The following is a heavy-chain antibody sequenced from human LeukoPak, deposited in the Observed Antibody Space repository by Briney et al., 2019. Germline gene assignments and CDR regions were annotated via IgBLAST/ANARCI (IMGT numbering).Heavy chain of an antibody. D-gene: IGHD4-17*01. CDR1: GFTFSSHW. V-gene: IGHV3-74*01. Sequence: PGGSLRLSCAASGFTFSSHWMHWARQAPGKGLVWLSRLHGDETSTAYADPVKGPSTISRDNAQNPLYLQMNSLRADDTAVYYCVRARPTVPNLFHYWGQGTLVTVSS. J-gene: IGHJ4*02. CDR2: LHGDETST. CDR3: VRARPTVPNLFHY.